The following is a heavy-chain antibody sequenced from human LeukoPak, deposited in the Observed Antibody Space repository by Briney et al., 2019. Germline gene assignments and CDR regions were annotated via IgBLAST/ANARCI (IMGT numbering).Heavy chain of an antibody. CDR3: AGLGYCSGGSCYLPDY. CDR1: GGTFSSYA. Sequence: ASVKVSCKASGGTFSSYAISWVRQAPGQGLEWMGRIIPIFGTANYAQKFQGRVTITTDESTSTAYMELSRLRSEDTAVYYCAGLGYCSGGSCYLPDYWGQGTLVTVSS. J-gene: IGHJ4*02. CDR2: IIPIFGTA. V-gene: IGHV1-69*05. D-gene: IGHD2-15*01.